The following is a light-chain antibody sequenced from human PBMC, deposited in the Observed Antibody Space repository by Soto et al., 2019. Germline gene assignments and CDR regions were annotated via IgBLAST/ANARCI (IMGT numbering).Light chain of an antibody. CDR2: DVS. J-gene: IGKJ1*01. Sequence: IVMTQSPATLSLTPEERATLSCMVIQSVRNNLAWYQQKPGQPPRLLIYDVSNRATGVPARFSGSGSETDFTLTISGLRSEDSAVYFCQQYNNWPFSFGQGTKVDIK. CDR1: QSVRNN. CDR3: QQYNNWPFS. V-gene: IGKV3-15*01.